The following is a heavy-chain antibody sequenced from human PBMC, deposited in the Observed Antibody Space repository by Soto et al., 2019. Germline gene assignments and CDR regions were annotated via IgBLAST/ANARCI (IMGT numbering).Heavy chain of an antibody. CDR3: ARHSSGWHVDR. J-gene: IGHJ5*02. V-gene: IGHV4-59*08. Sequence: PSQTLFFTCTISGGSTSGYCWTWVLKPPRKGLERIGFIYYTGRNNYIYNPSLNSRVTMSVDTSKNPFSLKVSSVTAADTSVYYCARHSSGWHVDRGGQGTLGTLS. D-gene: IGHD6-19*01. CDR1: GGSTSGYC. CDR2: IYYTGRN.